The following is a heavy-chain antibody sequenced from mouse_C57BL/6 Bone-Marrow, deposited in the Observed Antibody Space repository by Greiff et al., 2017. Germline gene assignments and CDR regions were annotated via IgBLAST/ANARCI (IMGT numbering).Heavy chain of an antibody. V-gene: IGHV1-18*01. Sequence: EVKLQESGPELVKPGASVQIPCKASGYTFPDYNMDWVKQSHGKSLEWIGDLNPNNGGTLYNQKFKGKATLTVDKSSSTAYMELRSLTSEDTAVYYCARITFYYYGSSHWYFDVWGTGTTVTVSS. D-gene: IGHD1-1*01. CDR2: LNPNNGGT. CDR1: GYTFPDYN. J-gene: IGHJ1*03. CDR3: ARITFYYYGSSHWYFDV.